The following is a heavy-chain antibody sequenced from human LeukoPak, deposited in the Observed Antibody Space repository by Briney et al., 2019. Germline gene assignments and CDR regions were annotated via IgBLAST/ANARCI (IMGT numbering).Heavy chain of an antibody. CDR3: ARPAYSSSLSSHFDP. V-gene: IGHV5-51*01. Sequence: GASLKISCEGSGYSFSTYWIAWVRQMPGKGLEWMGCIYPRDSEIRYSPSFQGQVTFSADNSISTAYLQWSSLKASDTAMYYCARPAYSSSLSSHFDPWGQGTLVTVSS. CDR2: IYPRDSEI. CDR1: GYSFSTYW. D-gene: IGHD6-13*01. J-gene: IGHJ5*02.